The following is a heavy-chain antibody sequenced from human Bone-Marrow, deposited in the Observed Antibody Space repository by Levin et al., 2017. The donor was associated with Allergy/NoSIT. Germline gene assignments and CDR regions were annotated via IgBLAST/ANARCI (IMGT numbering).Heavy chain of an antibody. CDR1: GFTFSSYA. Sequence: GGSLRLSCAASGFTFSSYAMHWVRQAPGKGLEWVAVISYDGSNKYYADSVKGRFTISRDNSKNTLYLQMNSLRAEDTAVYYCAREDEYYDSSGDWGRGAFDSWGQGTMVTVSS. CDR2: ISYDGSNK. D-gene: IGHD3-22*01. CDR3: AREDEYYDSSGDWGRGAFDS. V-gene: IGHV3-30*04. J-gene: IGHJ3*02.